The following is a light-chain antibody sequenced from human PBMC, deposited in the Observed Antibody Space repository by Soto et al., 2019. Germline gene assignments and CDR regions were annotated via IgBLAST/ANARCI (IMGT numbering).Light chain of an antibody. CDR3: QQYKTWPWT. CDR2: GAS. Sequence: DTVMTQSPATLSVSPGERATVSCTASQSLSSNLAWYQQKPGQAPRLLIIGASERVTGIPARFSGSGSGTECTLSISSLQSDECAVYYCQQYKTWPWTFGQGTKVEIK. V-gene: IGKV3-15*01. CDR1: QSLSSN. J-gene: IGKJ1*01.